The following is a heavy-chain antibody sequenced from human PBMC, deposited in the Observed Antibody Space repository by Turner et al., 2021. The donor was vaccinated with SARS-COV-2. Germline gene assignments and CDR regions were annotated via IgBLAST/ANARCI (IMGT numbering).Heavy chain of an antibody. CDR3: ARRVRTGNTGYYFDY. Sequence: QLQLQESGPGLVKPSETLSLTCTVSNGLISSSSYYWGWIRQPPGKGLEWIGSVAYSGTTYYNPSLKSRVTISVDTSKNQFSLKLSSVTAADTAVYYCARRVRTGNTGYYFDYWGQGTLVTVSS. D-gene: IGHD1-7*01. J-gene: IGHJ4*02. V-gene: IGHV4-39*01. CDR2: VAYSGTT. CDR1: NGLISSSSYY.